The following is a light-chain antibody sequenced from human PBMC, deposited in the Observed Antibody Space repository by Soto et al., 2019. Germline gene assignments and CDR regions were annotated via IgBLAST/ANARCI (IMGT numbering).Light chain of an antibody. J-gene: IGLJ1*01. CDR3: SSYTSSSKV. CDR1: SSDVGGYNY. CDR2: DVS. Sequence: QSALTQPASVFGSPGRSITISCTGTSSDVGGYNYVSWYQQHPGKAPKLMIYDVSNRPSGVSNRFSGSKSGNTASLTISGLQAEDEADYYCSSYTSSSKVFGTGTKVTVL. V-gene: IGLV2-14*01.